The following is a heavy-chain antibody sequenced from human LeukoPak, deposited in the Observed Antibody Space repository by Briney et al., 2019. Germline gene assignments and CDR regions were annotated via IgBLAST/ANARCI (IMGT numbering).Heavy chain of an antibody. J-gene: IGHJ4*02. CDR3: AKGTYGSGTYGAHDY. V-gene: IGHV3-23*01. CDR2: IRGTGDTT. Sequence: GGTLRLSCAASGFTFISYGMSWVRQAPGQGLEWVSTIRGTGDTTYYADSVKGRFTISRDNSKNTLYLQMNSVRVEDTAVYYCAKGTYGSGTYGAHDYWGQGTLVTVS. D-gene: IGHD3-10*01. CDR1: GFTFISYG.